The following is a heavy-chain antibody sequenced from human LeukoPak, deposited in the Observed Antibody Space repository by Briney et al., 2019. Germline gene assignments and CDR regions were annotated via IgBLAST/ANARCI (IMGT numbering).Heavy chain of an antibody. CDR2: IYYSGST. D-gene: IGHD6-6*01. J-gene: IGHJ6*03. CDR3: ARLGSSSRRGFYYYYMDV. Sequence: PSETLSLTCTVSGGSISTSSYYWDWIRQPPGKSLEWIGSIYYSGSTYYNPSLKSRVTISVDTSKNQFSLKLSSVTAADTAVYYCARLGSSSRRGFYYYYMDVWGKGTTVTVSS. V-gene: IGHV4-39*07. CDR1: GGSISTSSYY.